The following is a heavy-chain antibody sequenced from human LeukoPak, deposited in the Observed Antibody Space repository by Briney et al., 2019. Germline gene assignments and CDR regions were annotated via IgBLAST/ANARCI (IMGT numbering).Heavy chain of an antibody. Sequence: ASVKVSCKVSGYTLTELSMHWVRQAPGKGLEWMGGFDPEDGETIYAQKFQGRVTMTEDTSTDTAYMELSSLRSEDTAVYYCATDTSVDTAMANAFDIWGQGTMVTVSS. CDR1: GYTLTELS. J-gene: IGHJ3*02. D-gene: IGHD5-18*01. CDR2: FDPEDGET. CDR3: ATDTSVDTAMANAFDI. V-gene: IGHV1-24*01.